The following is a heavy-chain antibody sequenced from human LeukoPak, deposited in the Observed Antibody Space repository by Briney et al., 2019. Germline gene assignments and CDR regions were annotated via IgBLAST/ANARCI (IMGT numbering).Heavy chain of an antibody. CDR3: ARETRGVSFDY. V-gene: IGHV3-48*01. J-gene: IGHJ4*02. Sequence: GGSLRLSCAASGFTFSRYNMNWVRQAPGKGLEWVSFISTSGSTMFYVDSVKGRFAISRDNAKNSLYLQMNSLRAEDTAVYYCARETRGVSFDYWAQGTLVTVSS. CDR1: GFTFSRYN. D-gene: IGHD4-23*01. CDR2: ISTSGSTM.